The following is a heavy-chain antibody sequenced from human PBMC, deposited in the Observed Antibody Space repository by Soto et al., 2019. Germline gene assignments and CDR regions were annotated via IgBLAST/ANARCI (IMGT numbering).Heavy chain of an antibody. Sequence: QVQLVQSGAEVKSPGASVKVSCKASGYTFTSYDFNWVRQAPGQGLEWMGWVNPNSGDTDYAKKFQGRVTMTRNTSIRTAYMELSSLRSEDTDVYYCARASYLAPAFDVWGQGTMVTVSS. J-gene: IGHJ3*01. CDR2: VNPNSGDT. CDR1: GYTFTSYD. CDR3: ARASYLAPAFDV. D-gene: IGHD3-10*01. V-gene: IGHV1-8*02.